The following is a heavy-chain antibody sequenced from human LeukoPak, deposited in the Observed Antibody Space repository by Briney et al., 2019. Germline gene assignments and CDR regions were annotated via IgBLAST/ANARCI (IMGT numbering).Heavy chain of an antibody. D-gene: IGHD1-26*01. J-gene: IGHJ5*02. CDR2: IFSGDNT. CDR3: AKEPAGSYYAIWFDP. V-gene: IGHV3-66*02. Sequence: GGSLRLSCAASGFTVSSKYMSWVRQAPGKGLEWVSVIFSGDNTYYADSVKGRFTISRDNSKNTLYLQMNSLRAEDTAVYYCAKEPAGSYYAIWFDPWGQGTLVTVSS. CDR1: GFTVSSKY.